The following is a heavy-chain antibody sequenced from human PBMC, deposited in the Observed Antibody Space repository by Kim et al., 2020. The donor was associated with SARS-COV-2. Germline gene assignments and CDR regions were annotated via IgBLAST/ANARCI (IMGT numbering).Heavy chain of an antibody. CDR3: ARCRIVATRHYGMDV. CDR2: IYYSGST. V-gene: IGHV4-59*13. CDR1: GGSISNYF. D-gene: IGHD5-12*01. J-gene: IGHJ6*02. Sequence: SETLSLTCTVSGGSISNYFWSWIRQPPGKGLEWIGYIYYSGSTYYNPSLKSRVTISLDTSKNQFSLNVTSVTAADTAVYYCARCRIVATRHYGMDVWGHRTTVTVS.